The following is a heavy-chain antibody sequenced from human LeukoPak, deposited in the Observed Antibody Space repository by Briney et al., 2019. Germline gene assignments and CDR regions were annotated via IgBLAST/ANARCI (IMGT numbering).Heavy chain of an antibody. Sequence: PSETLSLTCTVSGGSISSYYWSWIRQPPGKGLEWIGYIYYSGSTNYNPSLKSRVTISVDTSKNQFSLKLSSVTAADTAVYYCARGGDGYDYKGDYFDYWGQGTLVTVSS. CDR3: ARGGDGYDYKGDYFDY. J-gene: IGHJ4*02. V-gene: IGHV4-59*01. CDR1: GGSISSYY. D-gene: IGHD5-24*01. CDR2: IYYSGST.